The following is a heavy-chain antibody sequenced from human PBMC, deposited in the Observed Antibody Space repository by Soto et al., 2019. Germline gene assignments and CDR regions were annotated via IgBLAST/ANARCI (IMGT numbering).Heavy chain of an antibody. CDR1: GYGFTTYG. D-gene: IGHD1-26*01. Sequence: QVHLVQSGAEVKKPGASVKVSCKGSGYGFTTYGITWVRQAPGQGLEWMAWISAHNGNTNYAQKLQGRVIVTRDTSTSTAYMELRSLRSDDTAVYYCARGSYGDYWGQGALVTVSS. CDR3: ARGSYGDY. J-gene: IGHJ4*02. V-gene: IGHV1-18*01. CDR2: ISAHNGNT.